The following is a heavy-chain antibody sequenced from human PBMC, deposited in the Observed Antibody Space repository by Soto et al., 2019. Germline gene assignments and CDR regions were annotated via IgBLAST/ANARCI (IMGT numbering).Heavy chain of an antibody. CDR1: GGSISSGDYY. CDR3: ARGTTVTSVPYYFDY. J-gene: IGHJ4*02. V-gene: IGHV4-30-4*01. D-gene: IGHD4-4*01. CDR2: IYYSGST. Sequence: QVQLQESGPGLVKPSQTLSLTCTVSGGSISSGDYYWSWIRQPPGKGLEWIGYIYYSGSTYYNPSLKSRVTISVDTSKNQFSLQLSSVTAADTAVYYCARGTTVTSVPYYFDYWGQGTLVTVSS.